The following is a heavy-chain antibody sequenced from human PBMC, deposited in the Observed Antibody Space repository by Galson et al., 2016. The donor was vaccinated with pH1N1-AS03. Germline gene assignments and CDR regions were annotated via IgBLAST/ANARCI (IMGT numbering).Heavy chain of an antibody. CDR1: GFTFTSSW. Sequence: CAASGFTFTSSWMHWVRQAPGKGLVWVSHINEDGSTTRYADSVKGRFTISRDNAKNTLYLQMNSLRAEDTAVYFCVREQGGSDDYWGQGTLVTVSS. CDR2: INEDGSTT. V-gene: IGHV3-74*01. J-gene: IGHJ4*02. D-gene: IGHD1-26*01. CDR3: VREQGGSDDY.